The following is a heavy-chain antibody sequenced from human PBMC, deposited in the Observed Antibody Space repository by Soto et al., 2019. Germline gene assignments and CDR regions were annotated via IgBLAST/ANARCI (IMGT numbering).Heavy chain of an antibody. CDR2: IDPSDSYT. CDR3: ARQDETSREDYYGMDV. CDR1: GYSFSSYW. V-gene: IGHV5-10-1*01. Sequence: PGESLKISCKGSGYSFSSYWITWVRQLPGKGLEWMGRIDPSDSYTNYSPSFQGHVTISVDKSISTAYLQWNSLKASDSAMYYCARQDETSREDYYGMDVWGQGTTATVS. J-gene: IGHJ6*02.